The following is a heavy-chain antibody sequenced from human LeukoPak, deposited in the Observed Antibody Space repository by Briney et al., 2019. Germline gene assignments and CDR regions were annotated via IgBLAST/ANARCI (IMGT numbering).Heavy chain of an antibody. V-gene: IGHV3-30*18. CDR3: AKDGNDYGDSAGY. J-gene: IGHJ4*02. D-gene: IGHD4-17*01. CDR1: GFTFSSYG. CDR2: ISYDGSNK. Sequence: PGRSLRLSCAASGFTFSSYGMHWVRQAPGKGLEWVAVISYDGSNKYYADSAKGRFTISRDNSKNTLYLQMNSLRAEDTAVYYCAKDGNDYGDSAGYWGQGTLVTVSS.